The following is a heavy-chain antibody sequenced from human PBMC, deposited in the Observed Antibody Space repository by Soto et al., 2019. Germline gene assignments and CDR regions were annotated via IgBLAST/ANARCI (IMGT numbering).Heavy chain of an antibody. J-gene: IGHJ3*02. CDR2: IVVGSGNT. V-gene: IGHV1-58*01. Sequence: SVKVSCKASGFTFTSSAVQWLRQSRGQRLEWIGWIVVGSGNTNYAQKFQERVTITRDMSTSTAYMELSSLRSEDTAVYYCAADYGYSSSSGTFDIWGQGTMVTVSS. CDR3: AADYGYSSSSGTFDI. D-gene: IGHD6-6*01. CDR1: GFTFTSSA.